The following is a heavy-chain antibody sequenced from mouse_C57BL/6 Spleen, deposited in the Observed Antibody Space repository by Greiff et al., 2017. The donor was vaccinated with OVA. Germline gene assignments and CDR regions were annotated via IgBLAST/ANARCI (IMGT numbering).Heavy chain of an antibody. J-gene: IGHJ1*03. Sequence: EVKLVESGTVLARPGASVKMSCKTSGYTFTSYWMHWVKQRPGQGLEWIGAIYPGNSDTSYNQKFKGKAKLTAVTSASTAYMELSSLTNEDSAVYYCTRDIYYYGSSTPYFDVWGTGTTVTVSS. D-gene: IGHD1-1*01. CDR2: IYPGNSDT. CDR1: GYTFTSYW. CDR3: TRDIYYYGSSTPYFDV. V-gene: IGHV1-5*01.